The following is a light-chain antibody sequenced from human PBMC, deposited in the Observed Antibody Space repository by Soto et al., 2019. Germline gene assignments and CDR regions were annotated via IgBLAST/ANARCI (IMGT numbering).Light chain of an antibody. J-gene: IGKJ1*01. CDR3: QQSYSTLWT. CDR2: AAS. V-gene: IGKV1-39*01. Sequence: DIQMTQSPSSLSASVGDRVTITCRASQSISSYLNWYQQKPGKAPKLLIYAASSLQSGVPSRFSGSGSGTHFTLTISSLQPDDFATYYCQQSYSTLWTFGQGTKVEIK. CDR1: QSISSY.